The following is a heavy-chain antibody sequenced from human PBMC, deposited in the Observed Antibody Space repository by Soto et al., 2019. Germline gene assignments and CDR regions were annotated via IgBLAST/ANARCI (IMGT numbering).Heavy chain of an antibody. J-gene: IGHJ4*02. CDR3: AHAGDYDLLSFDH. D-gene: IGHD4-17*01. V-gene: IGHV2-5*02. Sequence: QITLKASGPPLVRPAQTLTLTCAVSGFSLTTTSMGVAWIRQPPGKALEWLALIYWDDDQRYSHSLKDRLTSSKDTSRSRVVLTISNMNPEDTGTYCCAHAGDYDLLSFDHWGPGTLVTVSS. CDR2: IYWDDDQ. CDR1: GFSLTTTSMG.